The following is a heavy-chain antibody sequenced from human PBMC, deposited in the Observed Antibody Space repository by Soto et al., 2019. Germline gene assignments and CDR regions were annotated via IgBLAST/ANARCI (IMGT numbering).Heavy chain of an antibody. CDR1: GGSISGRNW. J-gene: IGHJ6*03. D-gene: IGHD3-16*01. V-gene: IGHV4-4*02. CDR3: ASLSRYVVFYYLDA. CDR2: IPHTGSR. Sequence: QVQLQESGPGLVKPSGTLSLTCAVSGGSISGRNWWSWVRQSPAKGLEWIGGIPHTGSRNVNPSLKCRVTMSVDTSEHQFPLELSSVTAADTAVYYCASLSRYVVFYYLDAWGKGTTVAVSS.